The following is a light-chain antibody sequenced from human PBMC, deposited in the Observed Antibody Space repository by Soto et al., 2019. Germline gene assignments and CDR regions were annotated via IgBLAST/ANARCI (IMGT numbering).Light chain of an antibody. J-gene: IGKJ3*01. CDR1: QDIRSY. Sequence: DIQMTPSPSSLSVSVGDRVSITCRASQDIRSYLAWYQQTPGKVPKLLIYAASTLQSGVPSRFSVSGSGTDFTLTINSLQPEDIATYYCQKYDRAPFTFGPGTKVDIK. V-gene: IGKV1-27*01. CDR3: QKYDRAPFT. CDR2: AAS.